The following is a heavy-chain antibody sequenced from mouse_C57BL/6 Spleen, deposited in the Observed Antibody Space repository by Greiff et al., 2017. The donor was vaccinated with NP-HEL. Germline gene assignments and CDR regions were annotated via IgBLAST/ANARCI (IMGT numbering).Heavy chain of an antibody. CDR2: IRNKANGYTT. CDR3: ASSTYYYGSSYAMDY. CDR1: GFTFTDYY. Sequence: EVKVVESGGGLVQPGGSLSLSCAASGFTFTDYYMSWVRQPPGKALEWLGFIRNKANGYTTEYSASVKGRFTISRDNSQSILYLQMNALRAEDSATYYCASSTYYYGSSYAMDYWGQGTSVTVSS. J-gene: IGHJ4*01. D-gene: IGHD1-1*01. V-gene: IGHV7-3*01.